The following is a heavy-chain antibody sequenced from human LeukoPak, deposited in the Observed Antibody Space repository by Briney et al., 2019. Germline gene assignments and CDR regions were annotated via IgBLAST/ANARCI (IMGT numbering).Heavy chain of an antibody. V-gene: IGHV3-48*01. D-gene: IGHD5-24*01. Sequence: GGSLRLSCAASGFTFSSYSMNWVRQAPGKGLEWVSYISSSGSTIYYADSVKGRFTISRDNAKNSLYLQMSSLRGEDTAVYYCARGEQEMATMSIDYWGQGNLVTVSS. CDR3: ARGEQEMATMSIDY. CDR2: ISSSGSTI. CDR1: GFTFSSYS. J-gene: IGHJ4*02.